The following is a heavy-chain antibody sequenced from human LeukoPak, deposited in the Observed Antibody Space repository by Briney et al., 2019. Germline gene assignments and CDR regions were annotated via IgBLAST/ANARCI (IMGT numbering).Heavy chain of an antibody. J-gene: IGHJ6*02. CDR1: GYTFTSYY. Sequence: ASVKVSCKASGYTFTSYYMHWVRQAPGQGLEWMGIINPSGGSTSYAQKFQGRVTMTRDTSTSTVYMELSSLRSEDTAVYYCAKRPHLGGMDVWGQGTTVTVSS. D-gene: IGHD3-16*01. V-gene: IGHV1-46*01. CDR2: INPSGGST. CDR3: AKRPHLGGMDV.